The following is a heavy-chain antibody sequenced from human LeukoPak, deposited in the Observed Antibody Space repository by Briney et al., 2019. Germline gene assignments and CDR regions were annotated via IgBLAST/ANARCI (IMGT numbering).Heavy chain of an antibody. J-gene: IGHJ5*02. CDR3: ARAPGDNWFDP. CDR2: INPSGGGT. CDR1: GYTFTSYY. Sequence: ASGKVSCKASGYTFTSYYIHWVRQAPGQGLEWLGIINPSGGGTSYAQQFQGRVTMTRDMSTSTVYMELSSLRSEDTAVYYCARAPGDNWFDPWGQGTLVTVSS. V-gene: IGHV1-46*01.